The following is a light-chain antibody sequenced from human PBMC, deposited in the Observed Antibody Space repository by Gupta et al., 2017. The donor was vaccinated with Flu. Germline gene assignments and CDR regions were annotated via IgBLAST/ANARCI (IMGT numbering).Light chain of an antibody. CDR3: AAVDDSRNGRV. V-gene: IGLV1-44*01. Sequence: QPVLPQPPSSSCTPSPRVPISCSGRSPNIGSNTVHWYQQLPGTAPNLLIYSNNQRPSGVPDRFSGSKYGTSASLATSGLQAEDEADYYCAAVDDSRNGRVFGGGTKLTVL. CDR2: SNN. J-gene: IGLJ3*02. CDR1: SPNIGSNT.